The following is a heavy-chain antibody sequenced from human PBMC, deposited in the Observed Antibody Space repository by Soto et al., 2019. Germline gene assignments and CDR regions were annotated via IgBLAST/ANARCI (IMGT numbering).Heavy chain of an antibody. Sequence: GSLRLSCASSGFTVSTYAMTWVRQAPGKGLEWVATISGSDGGTYYADSAKDRFTISRDNSKNTLYLQMNSLRADDTAVYYCANRPRYYHLDVWGQGTTVTVSS. CDR2: ISGSDGGT. V-gene: IGHV3-23*01. CDR1: GFTVSTYA. CDR3: ANRPRYYHLDV. J-gene: IGHJ6*02.